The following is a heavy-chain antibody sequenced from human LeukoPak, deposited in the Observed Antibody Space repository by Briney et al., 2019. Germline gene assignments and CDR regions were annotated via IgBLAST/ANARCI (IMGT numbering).Heavy chain of an antibody. CDR1: GGTFSSYA. Sequence: GASVKVSCKASGGTFSSYAISWVRQAPGQGLEWMGGIIPIFGTANYAQKFQGRVTITADESTSTAYMELSSLRSEDTAVYYCAGGGSYYVGNWFDPWGQGTLVTVSS. J-gene: IGHJ5*02. CDR3: AGGGSYYVGNWFDP. D-gene: IGHD1-26*01. CDR2: IIPIFGTA. V-gene: IGHV1-69*13.